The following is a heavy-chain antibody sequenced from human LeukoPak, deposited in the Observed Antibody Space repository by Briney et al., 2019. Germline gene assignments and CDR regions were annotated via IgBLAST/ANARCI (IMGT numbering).Heavy chain of an antibody. V-gene: IGHV1-69*01. CDR2: IIPIFGTA. Sequence: SVKVSCKASGGTFSSYAISWVRQSPGQGLEWMGGIIPIFGTANYAQKFQGRVTITADESTSTAYMELSSLRSEDTAVYYCARPLRESGYFYFDYWGQGTLVTVSS. D-gene: IGHD3-3*01. CDR1: GGTFSSYA. CDR3: ARPLRESGYFYFDY. J-gene: IGHJ4*02.